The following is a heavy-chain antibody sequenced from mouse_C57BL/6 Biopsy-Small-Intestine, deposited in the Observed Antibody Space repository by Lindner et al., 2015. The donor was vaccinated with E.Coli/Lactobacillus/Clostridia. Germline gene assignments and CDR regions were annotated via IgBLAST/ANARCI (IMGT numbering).Heavy chain of an antibody. V-gene: IGHV5-6*01. J-gene: IGHJ3*01. CDR1: GFTFSSYG. D-gene: IGHD2-10*02. CDR2: ISNDGDYT. Sequence: VQLQESGGDLVKPGGSLKLSCAASGFTFSSYGMSWVRQTPDKILDWVATISNDGDYTYYPDSEKGRFTISRDNANDTLYLQMSGLKSEDTALYHCVRQGDPYGNPFAFWGQGTLVTVSA. CDR3: VRQGDPYGNPFAF.